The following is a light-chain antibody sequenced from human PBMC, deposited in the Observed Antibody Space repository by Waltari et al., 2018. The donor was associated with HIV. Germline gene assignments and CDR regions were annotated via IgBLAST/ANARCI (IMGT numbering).Light chain of an antibody. Sequence: DIVMTQSPDYLAVSLGERATINCKSSHSVLYYSNNKNYLAWYQQKPGPSPNLLMYWASTRKSVVPDRFTGSGSGTYFTLTISSLQAEDVAIYYCQQYHTIPWTFGHGTRVEIK. CDR3: QQYHTIPWT. CDR1: HSVLYYSNNKNY. V-gene: IGKV4-1*01. CDR2: WAS. J-gene: IGKJ1*01.